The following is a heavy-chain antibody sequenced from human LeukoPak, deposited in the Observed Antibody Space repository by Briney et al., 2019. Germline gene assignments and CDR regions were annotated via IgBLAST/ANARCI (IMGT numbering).Heavy chain of an antibody. D-gene: IGHD3-10*01. V-gene: IGHV3-7*01. CDR2: IKEDGSEK. Sequence: GGSLRLSCAASGFTFSTYWMNWVRQTPGKGLEWVASIKEDGSEKYYVDSVKGRFTISRDNAKNSLYLQMSSLRAEDTAVYYCARESSLTQPGEQRITMVRGVNAFDIWGQGTMVTVSS. CDR1: GFTFSTYW. J-gene: IGHJ3*02. CDR3: ARESSLTQPGEQRITMVRGVNAFDI.